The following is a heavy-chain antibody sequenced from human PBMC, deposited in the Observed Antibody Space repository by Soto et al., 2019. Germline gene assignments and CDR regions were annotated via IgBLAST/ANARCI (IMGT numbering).Heavy chain of an antibody. J-gene: IGHJ5*02. D-gene: IGHD6-19*01. V-gene: IGHV1-69*02. CDR3: ARNNIAVADIGWFDP. CDR1: GGTFSSYT. Sequence: SVKVSCKASGGTFSSYTISWVRQAPGQGLEWMGRIIPILGITNYAQKFQGRVTITTDKSTSTAYMELSSLRSDDTAVYYCARNNIAVADIGWFDPWGQGTLVTVSS. CDR2: IIPILGIT.